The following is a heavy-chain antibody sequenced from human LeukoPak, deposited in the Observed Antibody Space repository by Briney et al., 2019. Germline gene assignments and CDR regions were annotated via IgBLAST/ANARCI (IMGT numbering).Heavy chain of an antibody. CDR2: IYYNGST. J-gene: IGHJ3*02. Sequence: KASQTLSLTCTVSGGSISSGGYYWSWIRQHPGKGLEWIGYIYYNGSTYYNPSLKSRVTISVDTSKNQFSLKLSSVTAADTAVYYCARDKDPPNILDAFDIWGQGTMVTVSS. CDR1: GGSISSGGYY. V-gene: IGHV4-31*03. CDR3: ARDKDPPNILDAFDI.